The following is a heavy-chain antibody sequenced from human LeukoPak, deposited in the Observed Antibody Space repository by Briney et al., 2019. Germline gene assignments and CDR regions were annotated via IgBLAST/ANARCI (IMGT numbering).Heavy chain of an antibody. Sequence: SETLSLTCTVSGGSISGDYWSWIRQPAGTGLEWIGRIYTSGSTDYNPSLKSRVTMSVDTSKNQFSLKLSSVTAADTAVYYCARETYYYDSPGLFYFDYWGQGTLVTVSS. CDR2: IYTSGST. CDR3: ARETYYYDSPGLFYFDY. CDR1: GGSISGDY. J-gene: IGHJ4*02. D-gene: IGHD3-22*01. V-gene: IGHV4-4*07.